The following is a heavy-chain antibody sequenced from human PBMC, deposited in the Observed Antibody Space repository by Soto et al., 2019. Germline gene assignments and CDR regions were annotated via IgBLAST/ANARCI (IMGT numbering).Heavy chain of an antibody. J-gene: IGHJ6*02. Sequence: GGSLRLSCAASGFTFDDYGMSWVRQAPGKGLEWVSGINWNGGSTGYADSVKGRFTISRDNAKNSLYLQMNSLRAEDTALYYCARELSPGIVVVPAAIDYYYCGMDVWGQGTTVTVSS. CDR3: ARELSPGIVVVPAAIDYYYCGMDV. CDR1: GFTFDDYG. D-gene: IGHD2-2*01. V-gene: IGHV3-20*04. CDR2: INWNGGST.